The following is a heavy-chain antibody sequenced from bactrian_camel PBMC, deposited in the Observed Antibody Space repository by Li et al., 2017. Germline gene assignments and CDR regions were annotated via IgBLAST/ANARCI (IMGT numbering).Heavy chain of an antibody. J-gene: IGHJ2*01. CDR3: VAARYCKKVTDLDRYREV. CDR1: GITFSNYD. V-gene: IGHV3S40*01. Sequence: VQLVVSGGGLVQPGGSLRLSCAASGITFSNYDMSWVRQAPGKELEWISAINTLGDDTYYADSVKGRFTISRDDAGGALYLQMNNVEPEDSAMYYCVAARYCKKVTDLDRYREVSGPGTQVTVS. CDR2: INTLGDDT. D-gene: IGHD1*01.